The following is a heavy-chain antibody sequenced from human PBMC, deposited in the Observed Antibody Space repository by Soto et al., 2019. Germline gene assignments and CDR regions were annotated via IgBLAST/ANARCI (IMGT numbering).Heavy chain of an antibody. Sequence: ASVKVSCKASGYTFTGYYMHWVRQAPGQGLEWMGWINPNSGGTDYAQKFQGWVTMTRDTSISTAYMELSRLRSDDTAVYYCARGLVVAATPLELATGFGGFDPRGQGTLVTVS. D-gene: IGHD2-15*01. CDR1: GYTFTGYY. V-gene: IGHV1-2*04. CDR2: INPNSGGT. J-gene: IGHJ5*02. CDR3: ARGLVVAATPLELATGFGGFDP.